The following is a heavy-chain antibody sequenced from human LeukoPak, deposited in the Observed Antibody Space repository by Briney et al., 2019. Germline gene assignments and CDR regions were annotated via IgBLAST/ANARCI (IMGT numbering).Heavy chain of an antibody. CDR1: GGSTTGHY. V-gene: IGHV4-59*11. Sequence: SETLSLTCTVSGGSTTGHYWNWIRQPPGKGLEWIGYIYYSGTIKYNPSLKSRVTISVDTSKNQFSLKLRSVTAADPAVYYCARGADYKSSRFAPWGQGTLVTVSS. CDR2: IYYSGTI. J-gene: IGHJ5*02. CDR3: ARGADYKSSRFAP. D-gene: IGHD4-11*01.